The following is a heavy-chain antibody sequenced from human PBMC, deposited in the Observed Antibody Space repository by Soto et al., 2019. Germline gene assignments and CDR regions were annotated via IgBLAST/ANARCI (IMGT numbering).Heavy chain of an antibody. CDR3: ATLGGTAMVKIDY. CDR2: IIPIFGTA. CDR1: GGTFSSYA. J-gene: IGHJ4*02. Sequence: QVQLVQSGAEVKKPGSSVKVSCKASGGTFSSYAISWVRQAPVQELECMGGIIPIFGTANYAQKFQGRVTITADKSTSTAYMELSSLRSEDTAVYYCATLGGTAMVKIDYWGQGTLVTVSS. V-gene: IGHV1-69*06. D-gene: IGHD5-18*01.